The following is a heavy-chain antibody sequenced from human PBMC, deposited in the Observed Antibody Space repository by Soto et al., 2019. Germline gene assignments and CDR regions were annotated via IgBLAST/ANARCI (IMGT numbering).Heavy chain of an antibody. Sequence: GESLKISCKGSGYSFTSYWIGWVRQMPGKGLEWMGIIYPGDSDTRYSPSFQGQVTISADKSISTAYLQWSSLKASDTAMYSCARLLLWFGEQRYGMDVWGQGTTVTVSS. CDR3: ARLLLWFGEQRYGMDV. J-gene: IGHJ6*02. D-gene: IGHD3-10*01. V-gene: IGHV5-51*01. CDR2: IYPGDSDT. CDR1: GYSFTSYW.